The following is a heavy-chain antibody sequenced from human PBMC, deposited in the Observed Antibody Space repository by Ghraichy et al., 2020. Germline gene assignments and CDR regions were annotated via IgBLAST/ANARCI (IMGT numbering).Heavy chain of an antibody. D-gene: IGHD3-16*01. CDR3: ARDGMITFGGAPYGMDV. CDR2: IWYDGSNK. V-gene: IGHV3-33*01. CDR1: GFTFSSYG. Sequence: GGSLRLSCAASGFTFSSYGMHWVRQAPGKGLEWVAVIWYDGSNKYYADSLKGRFTISRDNSKNTLYLQMNSLRAEDTAVYYCARDGMITFGGAPYGMDVWGQGTTVTVSS. J-gene: IGHJ6*02.